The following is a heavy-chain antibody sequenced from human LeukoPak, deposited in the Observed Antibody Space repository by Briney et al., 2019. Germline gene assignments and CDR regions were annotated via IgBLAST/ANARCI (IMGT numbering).Heavy chain of an antibody. Sequence: GGSLRLSCAASGFTFSSYGMHWVRQAPGKGLEWVALIWYDGSNKYYADSVKGRFTISRDNSKNTLYLQMSSLRAEDTAVYYCARDRDAEWLLRILDYWGQGTLVTVSS. V-gene: IGHV3-33*01. CDR1: GFTFSSYG. D-gene: IGHD5-12*01. J-gene: IGHJ4*02. CDR3: ARDRDAEWLLRILDY. CDR2: IWYDGSNK.